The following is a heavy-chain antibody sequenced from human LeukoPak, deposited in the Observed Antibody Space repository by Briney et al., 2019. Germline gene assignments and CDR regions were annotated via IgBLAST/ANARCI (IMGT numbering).Heavy chain of an antibody. CDR3: ARHSSQGTFDN. V-gene: IGHV3-23*01. D-gene: IGHD1-1*01. CDR2: IGGNGAT. J-gene: IGHJ4*02. Sequence: GGSLRLSCEASGFTFSAYAMTWARQAPGKGLEWVSAIGGNGATYYAESVKGRFTISRDTSRNTLYLQMNSLRAEDTAVYNCARHSSQGTFDNWGQGTLVTVSS. CDR1: GFTFSAYA.